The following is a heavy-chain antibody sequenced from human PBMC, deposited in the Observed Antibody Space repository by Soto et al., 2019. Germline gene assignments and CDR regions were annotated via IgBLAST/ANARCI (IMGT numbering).Heavy chain of an antibody. J-gene: IGHJ3*01. CDR3: AKDINGGGFQRAFDV. CDR1: GFRFRSSA. CDR2: ISTSGGAT. V-gene: IGHV3-23*01. D-gene: IGHD2-15*01. Sequence: GGSLRLSCAASGFRFRSSAMGWVRQAPGKGLEWVSSISTSGGATYYADSVEGRFTISRDNTKNTLFLQMNSLRAEDTALYYCAKDINGGGFQRAFDVWGQGTMVTVSS.